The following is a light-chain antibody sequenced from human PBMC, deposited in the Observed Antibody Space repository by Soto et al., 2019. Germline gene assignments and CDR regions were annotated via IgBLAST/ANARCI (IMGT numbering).Light chain of an antibody. CDR2: EVT. CDR1: NSDIGGHDY. Sequence: QSALTPPASVSGSPGQSITISCTGTNSDIGGHDYVSWYQHFPDKAPTLILYEVTQRPSGISPRFSGSKSGNTASLTISGLQSEDEADYYCSSYTTTATLLFGGGTKLTVL. V-gene: IGLV2-14*01. J-gene: IGLJ3*02. CDR3: SSYTTTATLL.